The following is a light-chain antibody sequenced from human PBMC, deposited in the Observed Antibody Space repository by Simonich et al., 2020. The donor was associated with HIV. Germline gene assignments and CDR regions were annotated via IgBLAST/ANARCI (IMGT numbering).Light chain of an antibody. Sequence: EIVLTQSPATLSLYPGERATLSCRASQSVSSYLAWYQQKPGQAPRLLIYDASNRATDIPARFSGSGSGTDFTLTISSLEPEDFAVYYCQQRSDWPGTFGQGTKLEIK. CDR3: QQRSDWPGT. CDR2: DAS. V-gene: IGKV3-11*01. CDR1: QSVSSY. J-gene: IGKJ2*01.